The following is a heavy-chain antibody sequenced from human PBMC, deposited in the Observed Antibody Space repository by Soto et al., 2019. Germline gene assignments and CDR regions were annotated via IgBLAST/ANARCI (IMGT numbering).Heavy chain of an antibody. CDR1: GLTLSGFD. Sequence: EVQLVESGGGLVQPGGSLKLSCAASGLTLSGFDLHWVRQASGEGLEWIGRIKTKVESYATEYAASVKGRFSISRDESKNTAYLEMNSVETEDTAIYYCTRRLCSGGGCYSDFDFWGQGSLVTVSS. V-gene: IGHV3-73*01. CDR3: TRRLCSGGGCYSDFDF. J-gene: IGHJ4*02. D-gene: IGHD2-15*01. CDR2: IKTKVESYAT.